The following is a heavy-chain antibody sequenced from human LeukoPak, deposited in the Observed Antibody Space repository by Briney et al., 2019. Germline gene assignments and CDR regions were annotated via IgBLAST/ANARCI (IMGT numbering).Heavy chain of an antibody. CDR1: GYRFTNYW. CDR3: ARQGAELGNFDY. Sequence: GESLKISCKGSGYRFTNYWIGWVRQMPGEGLEWMGAVSPADSDTRYSPSFQGQVNISADESINTAYLQLTSLKASETAMYYCARQGAELGNFDYWGQGTLVIVSS. J-gene: IGHJ4*02. CDR2: VSPADSDT. V-gene: IGHV5-51*01. D-gene: IGHD3-16*01.